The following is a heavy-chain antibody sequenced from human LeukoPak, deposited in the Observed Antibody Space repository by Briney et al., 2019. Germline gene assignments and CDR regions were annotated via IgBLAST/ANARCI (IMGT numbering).Heavy chain of an antibody. D-gene: IGHD1-14*01. CDR2: MYYSGST. CDR3: ARHKATINRSPYFDY. V-gene: IGHV4-39*01. J-gene: IGHJ4*02. CDR1: CGSISSGSYY. Sequence: PSETLSLTCTVSCGSISSGSYYWGWIRQPPGKGLEWIGSMYYSGSTYYYPSLESRVTISVDTSKNQFSLRLSSVTAADTAVYYCARHKATINRSPYFDYWGQGTLVTVSS.